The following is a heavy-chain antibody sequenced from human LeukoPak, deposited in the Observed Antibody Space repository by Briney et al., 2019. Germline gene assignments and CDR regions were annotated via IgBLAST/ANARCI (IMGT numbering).Heavy chain of an antibody. J-gene: IGHJ4*02. D-gene: IGHD3-10*01. V-gene: IGHV4-4*07. Sequence: SETLSLTCTVSGGSISSYYWSWIRQPAGKGLEWIGRIYTSGSTNYNPSLKSRVTISVDKSKNQFSLKLSSVTAADTAVYYCARDRYGSGGLERFDYWGQGTLVTVSS. CDR3: ARDRYGSGGLERFDY. CDR1: GGSISSYY. CDR2: IYTSGST.